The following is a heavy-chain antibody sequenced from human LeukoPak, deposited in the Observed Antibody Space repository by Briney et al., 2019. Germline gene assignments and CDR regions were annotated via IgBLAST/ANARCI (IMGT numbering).Heavy chain of an antibody. V-gene: IGHV1-18*01. Sequence: ASVKVSCKPSGYSFSSYGISWVRQAPGQGLEWMGWISAYNGNTNYAQKLQGRVTMTTDTSTSTAYMELRSLRSDDTAVYYCARSYYDFWSGALDYWGQGTLVTVSS. J-gene: IGHJ4*02. CDR2: ISAYNGNT. D-gene: IGHD3-3*01. CDR3: ARSYYDFWSGALDY. CDR1: GYSFSSYG.